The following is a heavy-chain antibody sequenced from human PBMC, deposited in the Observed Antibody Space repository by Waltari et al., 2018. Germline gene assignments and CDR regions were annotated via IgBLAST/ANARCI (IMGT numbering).Heavy chain of an antibody. CDR2: IIPIFGTA. CDR1: GGTFSSYA. J-gene: IGHJ4*02. V-gene: IGHV1-69*08. CDR3: ATPKLQKQQLVSGRFDY. D-gene: IGHD6-13*01. Sequence: QVQLVQSGAEVKKPGSSVKVSCKASGGTFSSYAISWVRQAPGQGLEWMGRIIPIFGTANYAQKFQGRGTVTADKSTGTAYMELSSLRSEDTAVYYCATPKLQKQQLVSGRFDYWGQGTLVTVSS.